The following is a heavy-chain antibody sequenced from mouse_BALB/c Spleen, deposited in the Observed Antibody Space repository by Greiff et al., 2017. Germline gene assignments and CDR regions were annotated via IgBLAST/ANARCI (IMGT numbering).Heavy chain of an antibody. CDR3: ARSGRYALDY. CDR1: GYSFTGYN. V-gene: IGHV1S135*01. Sequence: VQLKESGPELGKPGASVKISCKASGYSFTGYNMYWVKQSHRKSLEWIGYIDPYNGGTSYNQKSKGKATLTVDKSSSTAYMHLNSLTSEDSAIYYCARSGRYALDYWGQGTTLTVSS. D-gene: IGHD2-14*01. J-gene: IGHJ2*01. CDR2: IDPYNGGT.